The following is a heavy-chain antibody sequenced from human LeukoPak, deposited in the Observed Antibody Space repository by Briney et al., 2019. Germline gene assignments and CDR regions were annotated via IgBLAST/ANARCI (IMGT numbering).Heavy chain of an antibody. D-gene: IGHD3-22*01. V-gene: IGHV1-2*02. CDR1: GFTVTGYY. CDR3: ARAQNYYDSSGYYDY. CDR2: INPNSGAT. Sequence: ASVKVSCKASGFTVTGYYMHWVRQAPGQGLEWMGWINPNSGATNYAQKFQGRVTMTRDTSISTVYMELSRLRSDDTAVYYCARAQNYYDSSGYYDYWGQGTLVTVSS. J-gene: IGHJ4*02.